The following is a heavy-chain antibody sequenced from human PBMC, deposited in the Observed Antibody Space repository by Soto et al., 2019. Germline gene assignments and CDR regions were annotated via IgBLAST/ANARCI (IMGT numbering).Heavy chain of an antibody. J-gene: IGHJ5*02. CDR3: ARDVDRTSHLNWFDP. V-gene: IGHV3-30*03. CDR1: GFTFSTYG. CDR2: ISYDGSNK. D-gene: IGHD5-12*01. Sequence: GGSLRLSCAASGFTFSTYGMHWVRQAPGKGLEWVAVISYDGSNKFYADSVKGRFTISRDTSKNTVYLQMDSLKVEDTAVYYCARDVDRTSHLNWFDPWGQGVMVTVSS.